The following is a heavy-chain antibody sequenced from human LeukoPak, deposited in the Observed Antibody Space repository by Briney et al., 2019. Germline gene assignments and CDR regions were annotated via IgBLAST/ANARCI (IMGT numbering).Heavy chain of an antibody. CDR1: GGSISSSSYY. CDR2: IYYSGST. D-gene: IGHD2-2*01. CDR3: ARQATVVVPAAKGGLDP. V-gene: IGHV4-39*01. J-gene: IGHJ5*02. Sequence: SETLSLTCTVSGGSISSSSYYWGWIRQHPGKGLEWIGSIYYSGSTYYNPSLKSRVPISVDTSKNQFSLKLCSVTAADTAVYYCARQATVVVPAAKGGLDPWGQGTLVTVSS.